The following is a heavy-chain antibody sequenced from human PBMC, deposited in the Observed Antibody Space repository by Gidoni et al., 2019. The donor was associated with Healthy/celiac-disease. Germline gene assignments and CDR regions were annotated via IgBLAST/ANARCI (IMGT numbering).Heavy chain of an antibody. J-gene: IGHJ3*02. V-gene: IGHV3-30*04. Sequence: QVQLVASGGGVVQPGRSLRLSCAASGFTFSSYAMHCVRQAPGKGLEWVAVISYDGSNKYYADSVKGRFTISRDNSKNTLYLQMNSLRAEDTAVYYCVAAAGTPDAFDIWGQGTMVTVSS. CDR1: GFTFSSYA. CDR3: VAAAGTPDAFDI. CDR2: ISYDGSNK. D-gene: IGHD6-13*01.